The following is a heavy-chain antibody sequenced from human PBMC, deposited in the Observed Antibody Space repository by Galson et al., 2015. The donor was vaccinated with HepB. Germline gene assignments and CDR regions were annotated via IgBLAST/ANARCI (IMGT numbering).Heavy chain of an antibody. Sequence: SLRLSCAASGFTFSSYAMSWVRQSPGKGLEWVSGVSGSGDSTHYADSVKGRFTISRDNSKNTLYLQMSSLGAEDTAVYYCAKGGTSVPTFYFYYMDVRGQGTTVTVSS. V-gene: IGHV3-23*01. CDR3: AKGGTSVPTFYFYYMDV. J-gene: IGHJ6*03. D-gene: IGHD4-11*01. CDR2: VSGSGDST. CDR1: GFTFSSYA.